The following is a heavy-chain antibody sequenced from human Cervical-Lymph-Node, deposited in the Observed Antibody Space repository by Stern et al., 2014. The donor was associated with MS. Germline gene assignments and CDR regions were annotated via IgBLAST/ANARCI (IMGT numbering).Heavy chain of an antibody. CDR2: INAANGAT. V-gene: IGHV1-3*01. Sequence: QVQLVQSGAEVKTPGASVKVSCKASRYTFTNYAMHWVRQAPGQRLELMGWINAANGATRYSQSFQDRLTISRDTSAGTAYMELSNLRSEDTAVYYCAREKRGVTGTLFDYWGQGTLVTVSS. CDR3: AREKRGVTGTLFDY. J-gene: IGHJ4*02. CDR1: RYTFTNYA. D-gene: IGHD1-20*01.